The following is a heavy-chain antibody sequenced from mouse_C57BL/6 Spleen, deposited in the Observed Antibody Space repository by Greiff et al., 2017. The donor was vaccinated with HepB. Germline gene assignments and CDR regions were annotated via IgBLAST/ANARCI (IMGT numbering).Heavy chain of an antibody. J-gene: IGHJ2*01. D-gene: IGHD1-1*01. Sequence: QVQLQQSGAELVRPGASVTLSCKASGYTFTDYEMHWVKQTPVHGLEWIGAIDPETGGTAYNQKFKGKAILTADKSSSTAYMELRSLTSEDSAVYYCTRFSTTVGFDYWGQGTTLTVSS. V-gene: IGHV1-15*01. CDR2: IDPETGGT. CDR1: GYTFTDYE. CDR3: TRFSTTVGFDY.